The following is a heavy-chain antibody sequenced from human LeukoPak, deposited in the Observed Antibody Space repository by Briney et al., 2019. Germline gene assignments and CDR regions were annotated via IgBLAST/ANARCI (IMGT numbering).Heavy chain of an antibody. J-gene: IGHJ6*02. CDR1: GFTLSNFW. CDR3: ARDFRMDV. CDR2: IKQDGSEK. Sequence: GGSLRLSCTASGFTLSNFWMNWVRQAPGKGLEWVANIKQDGSEKYYVDSVKGRFTISRDNAKNSLYLQMNSLRAEDTAVYYCARDFRMDVWGQGTTVTVSS. V-gene: IGHV3-7*03.